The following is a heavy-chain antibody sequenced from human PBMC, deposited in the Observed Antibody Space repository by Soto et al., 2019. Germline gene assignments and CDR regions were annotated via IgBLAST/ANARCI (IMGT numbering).Heavy chain of an antibody. J-gene: IGHJ3*02. Sequence: GGSLRLSCAASGFPFSTSVLSWVRKAPGKGLEWVSAISSAAERTHYADSVKGRFTISRDDFKSTVYLQMNSLRADDTAVYYCAKEGYSSGVAGAFDIWGQGTTVTVSS. CDR2: ISSAAERT. CDR3: AKEGYSSGVAGAFDI. V-gene: IGHV3-23*01. CDR1: GFPFSTSV. D-gene: IGHD6-19*01.